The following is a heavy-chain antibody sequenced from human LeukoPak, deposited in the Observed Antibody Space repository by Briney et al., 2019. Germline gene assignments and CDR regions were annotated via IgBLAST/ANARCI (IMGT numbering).Heavy chain of an antibody. CDR2: ISYDGSNK. V-gene: IGHV3-30*18. D-gene: IGHD4-23*01. J-gene: IGHJ4*02. Sequence: GGSLRLSCAASGFTFSSYDIHWVRQAPGKGLEWVAVISYDGSNKYYADSLKGRFTISRDNSKNTLFLQMNSLRAEDTAVYYCAKDPNDYGGNVFWGQGTLLTVSS. CDR1: GFTFSSYD. CDR3: AKDPNDYGGNVF.